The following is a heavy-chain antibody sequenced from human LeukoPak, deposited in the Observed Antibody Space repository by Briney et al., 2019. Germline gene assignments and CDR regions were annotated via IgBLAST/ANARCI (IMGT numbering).Heavy chain of an antibody. CDR2: IYYSGST. J-gene: IGHJ4*02. D-gene: IGHD2-2*01. CDR1: GGSISSSSYS. V-gene: IGHV4-61*01. Sequence: SETLSLTCTVSGGSISSSSYSWSWIRQPPGKGLEWIGYIYYSGSTNYNPSLKSRVTISVDTSKNQFSLKLSSVTAADTAVYYCAREGSTSFLDYWGQGTLVTVSS. CDR3: AREGSTSFLDY.